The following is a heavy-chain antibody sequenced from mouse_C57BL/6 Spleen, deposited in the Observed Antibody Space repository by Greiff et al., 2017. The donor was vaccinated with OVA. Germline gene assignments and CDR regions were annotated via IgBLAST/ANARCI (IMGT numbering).Heavy chain of an antibody. D-gene: IGHD2-5*01. CDR1: GYTFTSYD. V-gene: IGHV1-85*01. CDR3: AREKYSNYGYFDV. J-gene: IGHJ1*03. Sequence: VQLQQSGPELVKPGASVKLSCKASGYTFTSYDINWVKQRPGQGLEWIGWIYPRDGSTKYNEKFKGKATLTVDTSSSTAYMELHSLTSEDSAVYFCAREKYSNYGYFDVWGTGTTVTVSS. CDR2: IYPRDGST.